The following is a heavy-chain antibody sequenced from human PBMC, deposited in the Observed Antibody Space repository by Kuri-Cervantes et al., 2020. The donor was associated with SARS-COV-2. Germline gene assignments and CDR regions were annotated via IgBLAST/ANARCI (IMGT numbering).Heavy chain of an antibody. CDR2: IYYSGST. CDR1: GGSVSSGSYY. Sequence: SETLSLTCTVSGGSVSSGSYYWSWILQPPGKGLEWSGYIYYSGSTNYNPSLKSRFTISVDTSKNQFSLKLSSVTAADTAVYYCARWDSYYDILTGYYPTGYFDLWGRGTLVTVSS. D-gene: IGHD3-9*01. V-gene: IGHV4-61*01. J-gene: IGHJ2*01. CDR3: ARWDSYYDILTGYYPTGYFDL.